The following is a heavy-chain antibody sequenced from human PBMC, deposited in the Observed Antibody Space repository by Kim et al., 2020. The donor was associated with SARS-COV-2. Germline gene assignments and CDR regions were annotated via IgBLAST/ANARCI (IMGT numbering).Heavy chain of an antibody. CDR2: INPSGGSS. CDR1: GYIFPRYY. D-gene: IGHD3-9*01. CDR3: ARDRYDISTGYVSRFSYGMDV. J-gene: IGHJ6*02. Sequence: ASVKVSCKTSGYIFPRYYIHWVRQAPGQGLEWMGAINPSGGSSRFAQKFQGRVTMTRDTSTDTIYIEVSSLISEDTAVYYCARDRYDISTGYVSRFSYGMDVWGQGTTVTVSS. V-gene: IGHV1-46*01.